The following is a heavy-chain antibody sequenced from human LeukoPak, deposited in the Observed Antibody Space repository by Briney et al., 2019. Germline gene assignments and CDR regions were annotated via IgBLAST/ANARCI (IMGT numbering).Heavy chain of an antibody. V-gene: IGHV1-2*02. CDR1: GYTFTGYY. Sequence: ASVKVSCTASGYTFTGYYMHWVRQAPGQGLEWMGWINPNSGGTNYAQKFQGRVTMTRDTSISTAYMELSRLRSDDTAVYYCAVQHYDFWSGYYIAAHFDYWGQGTLVTVSS. CDR2: INPNSGGT. D-gene: IGHD3-3*01. CDR3: AVQHYDFWSGYYIAAHFDY. J-gene: IGHJ4*02.